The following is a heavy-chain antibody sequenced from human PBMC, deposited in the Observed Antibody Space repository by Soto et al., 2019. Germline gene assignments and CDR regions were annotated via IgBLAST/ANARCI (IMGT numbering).Heavy chain of an antibody. Sequence: SETLSLTCTVSGGSVSSGSYYWSWIRQPPGKGLEWIGYIYHSGSTNYNPSLKSRVTISVDRSKNQFSLKLSSVTAADTAVYYCASGLVTTLHYWGQGTLVTVSS. D-gene: IGHD4-17*01. CDR2: IYHSGST. V-gene: IGHV4-61*01. CDR1: GGSVSSGSYY. J-gene: IGHJ4*02. CDR3: ASGLVTTLHY.